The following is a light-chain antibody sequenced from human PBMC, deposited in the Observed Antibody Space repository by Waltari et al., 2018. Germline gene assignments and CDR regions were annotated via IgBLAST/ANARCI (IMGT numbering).Light chain of an antibody. Sequence: ELVFTQSPGTLSLSPGARGTLSCRASQSVSRFLAWYQQKPGQAPRLLIYGASTRATGIPDRFSGSGSGTDFSLTISRLEPEDFAVYYCQKYDRLPATFGQGTKVEIK. CDR3: QKYDRLPAT. J-gene: IGKJ1*01. V-gene: IGKV3-20*01. CDR2: GAS. CDR1: QSVSRF.